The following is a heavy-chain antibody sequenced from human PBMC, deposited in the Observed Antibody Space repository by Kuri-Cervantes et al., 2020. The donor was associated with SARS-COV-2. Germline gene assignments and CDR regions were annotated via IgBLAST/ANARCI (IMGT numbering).Heavy chain of an antibody. D-gene: IGHD3-3*01. CDR2: ISGSGGNT. CDR3: AKALPGVTIFGVVTMSEGENYYYGMDV. J-gene: IGHJ6*02. V-gene: IGHV3-23*01. Sequence: GGSLRLSCAASGFTVSSNYMSWVRQAPGKGLEWVSAISGSGGNTYYADSVKGRFTISRDNSKNTLYLQMNSLRAEDTAVYYCAKALPGVTIFGVVTMSEGENYYYGMDVWGQGTTVTVSS. CDR1: GFTVSSNY.